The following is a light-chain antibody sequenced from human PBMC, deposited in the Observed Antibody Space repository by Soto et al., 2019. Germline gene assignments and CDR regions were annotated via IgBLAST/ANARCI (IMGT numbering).Light chain of an antibody. CDR1: QSVSSN. CDR3: QQYNNWHPWT. J-gene: IGKJ1*01. Sequence: TQSPATLSVSPGERATLSCRASQSVSSNLAWYQQKPGQAPRLLIYGASTRATGIPARFSGSGSGTEFTLTLSSLQSEDFAVYYCQQYNNWHPWTFGQGTKVDIK. V-gene: IGKV3-15*01. CDR2: GAS.